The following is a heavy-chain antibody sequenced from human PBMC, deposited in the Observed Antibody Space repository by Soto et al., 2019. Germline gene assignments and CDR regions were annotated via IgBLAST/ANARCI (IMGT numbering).Heavy chain of an antibody. J-gene: IGHJ4*02. Sequence: GGSLRLSCSASGFTFSSYAMHWVRQAPGKGLEYVSAISSNGGSTYYADSVKGRFTISRDNSKNTLYLQMSSLRAEDTAVYYCVKAAAYYYDSSGSSDYWGQGTLVTVSS. CDR3: VKAAAYYYDSSGSSDY. CDR2: ISSNGGST. D-gene: IGHD3-22*01. CDR1: GFTFSSYA. V-gene: IGHV3-64D*06.